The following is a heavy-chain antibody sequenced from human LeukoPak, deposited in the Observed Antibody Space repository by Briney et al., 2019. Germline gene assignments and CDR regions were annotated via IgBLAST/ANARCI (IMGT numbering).Heavy chain of an antibody. J-gene: IGHJ4*02. CDR3: AKGSLSIAAAMVQVY. CDR2: IRYDGSNK. CDR1: GFTFNSFG. V-gene: IGHV3-30*02. Sequence: GGSLRLSCAASGFTFNSFGMDWVRQAPGKGLEWEAFIRYDGSNKYYADSVKGRFTISRDNSKNTLYLQMNSLRAEDTAVYYCAKGSLSIAAAMVQVYWGQGTLVTVSS. D-gene: IGHD6-13*01.